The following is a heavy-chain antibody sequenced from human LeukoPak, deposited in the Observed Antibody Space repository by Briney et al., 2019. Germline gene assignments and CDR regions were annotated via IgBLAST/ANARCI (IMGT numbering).Heavy chain of an antibody. D-gene: IGHD3-22*01. Sequence: GGSLRLSCAASGFTFSNYNMNWVRQAPGKGLEWVSSIVTGGTYTHYADSVKGRFTISRDNAKNTLYLQMNSLRAEDTAVYYCARSSGRYDSSGYSDYWGQGTLVTVSS. CDR1: GFTFSNYN. CDR2: IVTGGTYT. V-gene: IGHV3-21*04. CDR3: ARSSGRYDSSGYSDY. J-gene: IGHJ4*02.